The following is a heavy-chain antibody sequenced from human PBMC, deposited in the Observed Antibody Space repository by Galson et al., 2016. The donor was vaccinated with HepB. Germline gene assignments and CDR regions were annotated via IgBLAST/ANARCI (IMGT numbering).Heavy chain of an antibody. CDR2: IAYDGSNK. D-gene: IGHD4-11*01. CDR1: GFTFRTYG. J-gene: IGHJ6*02. CDR3: ARDTRPYSNLRHGVDV. V-gene: IGHV3-33*01. Sequence: SLRLSCAASGFTFRTYGMHWVRQAPGKGLEWVALIAYDGSNKYYADSVKGRFTISRDNSKNTVYLQMNSLRAEDTAVYYCARDTRPYSNLRHGVDVWGQGTTVTVSS.